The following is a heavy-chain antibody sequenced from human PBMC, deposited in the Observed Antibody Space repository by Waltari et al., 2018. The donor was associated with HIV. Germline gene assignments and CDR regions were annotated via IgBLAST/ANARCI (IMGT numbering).Heavy chain of an antibody. D-gene: IGHD2-2*01. V-gene: IGHV3-53*02. CDR2: IDTGGRK. CDR1: GFTVSSNY. J-gene: IGHJ3*01. CDR3: ARDYQG. Sequence: EVQLVETGGGLIQPGGSLRLSCAASGFTVSSNYMTWGRQAPGKGRGWGSVIDTGGRKYYAYSVNGRFTISRDNSNNTLYLQMNSLRAEDTAVYYCARDYQGWGQGTMVTVSS.